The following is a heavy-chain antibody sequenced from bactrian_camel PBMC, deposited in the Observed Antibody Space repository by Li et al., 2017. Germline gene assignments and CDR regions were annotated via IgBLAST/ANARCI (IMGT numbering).Heavy chain of an antibody. CDR2: IAPDGSR. CDR1: GLTFEGGN. D-gene: IGHD3*01. Sequence: HVQLVESGGGAVQTGGSLRLTCTAVGLTFEGGNQGWYRETPGNEFELVSSIAPDGSRWYADSVQGRFTISRNVLPERLSPQMTRLKAEDTAMYYCAAGPDVGREKHLTADQVLSIRRNNFWGQGTQVTVS. V-gene: IGHV3S55*01. J-gene: IGHJ4*01. CDR3: AAGPDVGREKHLTADQVLSIRRNNF.